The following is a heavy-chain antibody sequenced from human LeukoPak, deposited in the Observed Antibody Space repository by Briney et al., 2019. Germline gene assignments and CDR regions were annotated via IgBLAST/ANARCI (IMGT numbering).Heavy chain of an antibody. Sequence: PGGSLRLSCAASGFTFSSYSMNWVRQAPGKGLEWVSSISSSSSYIYYADSVKGRFTISRDNAKNSLYLQMNSLRAEDTAVYYCARASLGALGYDFWSGYPFDYWGQGTLVTVSS. D-gene: IGHD3-3*01. J-gene: IGHJ4*02. CDR3: ARASLGALGYDFWSGYPFDY. CDR1: GFTFSSYS. CDR2: ISSSSSYI. V-gene: IGHV3-21*01.